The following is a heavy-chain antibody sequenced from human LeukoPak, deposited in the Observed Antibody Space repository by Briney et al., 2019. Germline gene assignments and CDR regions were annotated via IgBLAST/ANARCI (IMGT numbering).Heavy chain of an antibody. D-gene: IGHD3-10*01. J-gene: IGHJ4*02. V-gene: IGHV3-20*04. CDR3: ARDGGDYGSGSYYAY. CDR1: GFTFDDYG. CDR2: INWNGGST. Sequence: GGSLRLSCAASGFTFDDYGMSWVRQAPGKGLEWVPGINWNGGSTGYADSVKGRFTISRDNAKKSLYLQMDSLRAEDTAVYYCARDGGDYGSGSYYAYWGQGTLVTVSS.